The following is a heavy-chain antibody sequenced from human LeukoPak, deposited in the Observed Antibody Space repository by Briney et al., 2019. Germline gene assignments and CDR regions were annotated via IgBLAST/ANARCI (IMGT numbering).Heavy chain of an antibody. CDR1: GFSFSSYG. V-gene: IGHV3-33*05. CDR3: ARAADTHFYGQT. J-gene: IGHJ4*01. D-gene: IGHD2/OR15-2a*01. CDR2: ILYDGVNR. Sequence: GGSLRLSCVASGFSFSSYGMHWVRQAPGKGLEWVAGILYDGVNRYYANSVKGRFTVSRDTSENTLYLQMSSLRAEDTAVYYGARAADTHFYGQTGGQGALVTVSS.